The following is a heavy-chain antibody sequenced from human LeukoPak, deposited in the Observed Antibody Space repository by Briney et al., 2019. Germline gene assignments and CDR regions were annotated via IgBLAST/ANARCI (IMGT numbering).Heavy chain of an antibody. D-gene: IGHD3-16*01. CDR2: ISSSSSTI. Sequence: GGSLRLSCAASGNYWMHWVRQAPGKGLEWVSYISSSSSTIYYADSVKGRFTISRDNAKNSLYLQMNSLRAEDTAVYYCAREKIKAIDYWGQGTLVTVSS. CDR3: AREKIKAIDY. V-gene: IGHV3-48*01. CDR1: GNYW. J-gene: IGHJ4*02.